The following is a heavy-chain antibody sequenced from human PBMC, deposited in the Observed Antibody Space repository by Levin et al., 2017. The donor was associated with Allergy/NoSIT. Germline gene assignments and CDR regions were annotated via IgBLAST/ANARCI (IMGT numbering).Heavy chain of an antibody. CDR2: IRSKAYGGTT. CDR1: GFTFGDYA. CDR3: TRDRYGAHFDY. Sequence: GGSLRLSCTASGFTFGDYAMSWFRQAPGKGLEWVGFIRSKAYGGTTEYAASVKGRFTISRDDSKSIAYLQMNSLKTEDTAVYYCTRDRYGAHFDYWGQGTLVTVSS. D-gene: IGHD4-17*01. V-gene: IGHV3-49*03. J-gene: IGHJ4*02.